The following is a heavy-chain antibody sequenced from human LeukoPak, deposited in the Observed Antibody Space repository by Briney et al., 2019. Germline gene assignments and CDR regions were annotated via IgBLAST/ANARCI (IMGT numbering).Heavy chain of an antibody. J-gene: IGHJ4*02. D-gene: IGHD2-15*01. CDR3: ARDVVVSRY. V-gene: IGHV4-59*01. CDR2: IYYSGST. Sequence: SETLSLTCTVSGGSISSYYWSWIRQPPGKGLEWIGYIYYSGSTNYNPSLKSRVTISVDTSKNQFSLKLSSVTAADTAVYYCARDVVVSRYWGQGTLVTVPS. CDR1: GGSISSYY.